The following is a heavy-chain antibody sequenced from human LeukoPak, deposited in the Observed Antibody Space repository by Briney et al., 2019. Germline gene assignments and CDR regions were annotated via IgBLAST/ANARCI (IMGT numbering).Heavy chain of an antibody. V-gene: IGHV4-34*01. CDR1: GVASSGNY. CDR3: ARGYFDWFLDN. J-gene: IGHJ4*02. CDR2: INHSGST. Sequence: PSETLSLTCGVYGVASSGNYWSWIRQSPGRGLEWIGEINHSGSTNYNPSLKSRVIISIDTSKNQFSLKLSSVTAADTAVYYCARGYFDWFLDNWGRGTLVTVSS. D-gene: IGHD3-9*01.